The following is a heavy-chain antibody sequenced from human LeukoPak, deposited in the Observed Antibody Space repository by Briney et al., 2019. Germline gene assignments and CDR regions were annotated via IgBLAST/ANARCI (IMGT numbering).Heavy chain of an antibody. CDR1: GYTFTSYG. V-gene: IGHV1-18*01. Sequence: GASVKVSCKASGYTFTSYGISWVRQAPGQGLEWMGWISAYNGNTNYAQKLQGRVTMTTDTSTSTAYMELRSLRSDDTAVYYCAREGYSGYDYRWFDPWGQGTLVTVSS. D-gene: IGHD5-12*01. J-gene: IGHJ5*02. CDR3: AREGYSGYDYRWFDP. CDR2: ISAYNGNT.